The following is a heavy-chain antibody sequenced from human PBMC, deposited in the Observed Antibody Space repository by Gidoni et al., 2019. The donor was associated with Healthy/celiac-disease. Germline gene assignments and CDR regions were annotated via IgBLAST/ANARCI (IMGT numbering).Heavy chain of an antibody. CDR2: ISAYNGNT. D-gene: IGHD3-22*01. V-gene: IGHV1-18*01. J-gene: IGHJ6*02. CDR3: ARSRGYYDSSGSRGVLYYYYYYGMDV. CDR1: GYTFTSYG. Sequence: QVQLVQSGAEVKKPGASVKVSCKASGYTFTSYGISWVRQAPGQGLEWMGWISAYNGNTNYAQKLQGRVTMTTDTSTSTAYMELRSLRSDDTAVYYCARSRGYYDSSGSRGVLYYYYYYGMDVWGQGTTVTVSS.